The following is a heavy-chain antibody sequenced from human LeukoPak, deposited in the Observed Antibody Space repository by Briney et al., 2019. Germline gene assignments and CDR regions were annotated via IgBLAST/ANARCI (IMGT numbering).Heavy chain of an antibody. J-gene: IGHJ4*02. CDR3: ARDRGYGDYLNYFDY. V-gene: IGHV4-59*01. CDR2: IYYSGST. D-gene: IGHD4-17*01. CDR1: GGPISSNY. Sequence: SETLSLTCTVSGGPISSNYWSWIRQPPGKGLEWIGYIYYSGSTNSNPSLKSRVTISVDTSKNQFSLNLSSVTAADTAVYYCARDRGYGDYLNYFDYWGQGTLVTVSS.